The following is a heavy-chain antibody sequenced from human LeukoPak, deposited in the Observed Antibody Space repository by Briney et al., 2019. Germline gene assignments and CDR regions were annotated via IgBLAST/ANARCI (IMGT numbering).Heavy chain of an antibody. Sequence: PSETLSLTCTVSGGSISSSSYYWGWIRQPPGKGLEWIGSIYYSGSTYYNPSLKSRATISVDTSKNQFSLKLSSVTAADTTVYYCARTLSSSGWSDWFDPWGQGTLVTVSS. CDR2: IYYSGST. V-gene: IGHV4-39*01. CDR3: ARTLSSSGWSDWFDP. J-gene: IGHJ5*02. D-gene: IGHD6-19*01. CDR1: GGSISSSSYY.